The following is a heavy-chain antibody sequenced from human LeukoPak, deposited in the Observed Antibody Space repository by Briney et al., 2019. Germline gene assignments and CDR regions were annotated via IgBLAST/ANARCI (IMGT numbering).Heavy chain of an antibody. CDR3: AREGTGTIDY. J-gene: IGHJ4*02. CDR2: ISWNSGSI. D-gene: IGHD1-1*01. V-gene: IGHV3-9*01. CDR1: GFTFDDYA. Sequence: GGSLRLSCAASGFTFDDYAMHWVRQAPGKGLEWVSGISWNSGSIGYADSVKGRFTISRDNAKNSLYLQMNSLRAEDTAVYYCAREGTGTIDYWGQGTLVTVSS.